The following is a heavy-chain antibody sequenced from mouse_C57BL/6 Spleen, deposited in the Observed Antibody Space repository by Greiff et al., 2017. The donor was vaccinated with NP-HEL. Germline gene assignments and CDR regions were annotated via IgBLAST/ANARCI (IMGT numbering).Heavy chain of an antibody. D-gene: IGHD1-2*01. CDR3: ARWDYGRYFDV. J-gene: IGHJ1*03. CDR2: INPNNGGT. V-gene: IGHV1-26*01. CDR1: GYTFTDYY. Sequence: VQLQQSGPELVKPGASVKISCKASGYTFTDYYMNWVKQSHGKSLEWIGDINPNNGGTSYNQKFKGKATLTVDKSSSTAYMELRSLTSEDSAVYYCARWDYGRYFDVWGTGTTVTVSS.